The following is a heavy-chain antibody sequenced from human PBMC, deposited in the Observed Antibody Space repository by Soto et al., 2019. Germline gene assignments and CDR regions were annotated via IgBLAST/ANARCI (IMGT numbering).Heavy chain of an antibody. Sequence: GASVKVSCKASGYVFTSYAMHWVRQAPGQRLEWMGWINAGNGNTKYSQKFQGRVTITRDTSASTAYMELSSLRSEDTAVYYCARDGVAVAGLFVYYYYGMDAWGQGTTVTAP. V-gene: IGHV1-3*01. D-gene: IGHD6-19*01. CDR1: GYVFTSYA. CDR2: INAGNGNT. J-gene: IGHJ6*02. CDR3: ARDGVAVAGLFVYYYYGMDA.